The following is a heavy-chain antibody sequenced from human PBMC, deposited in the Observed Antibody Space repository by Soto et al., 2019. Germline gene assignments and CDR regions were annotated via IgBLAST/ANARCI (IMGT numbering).Heavy chain of an antibody. CDR1: GFTFSSFW. CDR3: ARDRLNDYIWGSYRYPFDS. CDR2: IKQDGSGK. J-gene: IGHJ4*02. V-gene: IGHV3-7*01. Sequence: GGSLRLSCAASGFTFSSFWMSWVRQAPGKGLEWVANIKQDGSGKYYVDSVKGRFIISRDNAKNSLYLQMNSLRAEDTAVYYSARDRLNDYIWGSYRYPFDSWGQGTLVTVSS. D-gene: IGHD3-16*02.